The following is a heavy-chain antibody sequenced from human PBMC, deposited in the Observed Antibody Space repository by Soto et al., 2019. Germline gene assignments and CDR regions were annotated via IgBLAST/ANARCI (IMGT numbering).Heavy chain of an antibody. D-gene: IGHD5-18*01. V-gene: IGHV2-5*02. CDR2: IYWADDR. CDR1: GFSLSTYGVG. J-gene: IGHJ5*02. Sequence: QITLKESGPTLVKPTQTLTLTCTFSGFSLSTYGVGVGWIRQPPGKALEWLALIYWADDRRYSTSLKSRLTITKDTSKNQVVLTLTNMEPVDTATYYCAQADFDTSMATTGFDPWGQGTVVTVSS. CDR3: AQADFDTSMATTGFDP.